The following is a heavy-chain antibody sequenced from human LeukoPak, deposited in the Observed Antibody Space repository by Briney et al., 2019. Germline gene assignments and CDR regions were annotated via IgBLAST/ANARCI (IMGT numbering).Heavy chain of an antibody. CDR1: GFSISGYW. J-gene: IGHJ4*02. CDR3: ARGGYSFDY. Sequence: GGSQRLSCAASGFSISGYWMSWVRQAPGKGMEWVARLHADGSEKYYVDSVKGRFTISRDNAKNSLYLQMNSLRVEDTAVYYCARGGYSFDYLGQGTLVTVSS. CDR2: LHADGSEK. D-gene: IGHD5-12*01. V-gene: IGHV3-7*01.